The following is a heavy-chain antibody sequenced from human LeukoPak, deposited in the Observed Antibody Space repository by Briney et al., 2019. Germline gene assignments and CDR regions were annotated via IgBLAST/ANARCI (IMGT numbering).Heavy chain of an antibody. V-gene: IGHV3-33*08. CDR3: ARGATVTTFVSSQRDYYYYHGMDA. Sequence: GGSLRLSCAASGFTFSSYGMHWVRQAPGKGLEWVAVIWYDGSNKYYADSVKGRFTISRDNSKNTLYLQMNSLRTEDTAVYYCARGATVTTFVSSQRDYYYYHGMDAWGQGTTVTVSS. D-gene: IGHD4-17*01. CDR1: GFTFSSYG. CDR2: IWYDGSNK. J-gene: IGHJ6*02.